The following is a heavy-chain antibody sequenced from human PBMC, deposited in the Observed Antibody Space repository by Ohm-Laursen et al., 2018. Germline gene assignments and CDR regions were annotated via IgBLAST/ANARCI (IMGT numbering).Heavy chain of an antibody. CDR3: AKADSIAVAGNVPTLFDP. Sequence: SLRLSCAASGFTFDDYAMHWVRQAPGKGLEWVSGISWNSGSIGYAVSVKGRFTISRDNAKNSLYLQMNSLRAEDTALYYCAKADSIAVAGNVPTLFDPWGQGTLVTVSS. V-gene: IGHV3-9*01. CDR1: GFTFDDYA. J-gene: IGHJ5*02. CDR2: ISWNSGSI. D-gene: IGHD6-19*01.